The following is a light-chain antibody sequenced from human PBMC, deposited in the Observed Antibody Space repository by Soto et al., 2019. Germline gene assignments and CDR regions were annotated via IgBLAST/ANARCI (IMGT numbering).Light chain of an antibody. CDR1: QSVNSN. CDR2: GAS. Sequence: EIVMTQSPATLSLSPGERATLSCRASQSVNSNLAWYQQKPGQAPRLLIYGASNRATGIPDRFSGSGSGTDFTLTISRLEPEDFAVYYCQQYGSSPPVTFGGGTKVDIK. J-gene: IGKJ4*01. V-gene: IGKV3-20*01. CDR3: QQYGSSPPVT.